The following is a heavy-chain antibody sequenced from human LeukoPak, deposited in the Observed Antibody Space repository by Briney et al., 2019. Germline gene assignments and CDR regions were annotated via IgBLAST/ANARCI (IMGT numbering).Heavy chain of an antibody. D-gene: IGHD3-3*01. CDR1: GGSISSGGYS. J-gene: IGHJ4*02. V-gene: IGHV4-30-2*01. CDR2: IYHSGST. Sequence: PWETLSLTCAVSGGSISSGGYSWSWIRQPPGKGLEWIGYIYHSGSTYYNPSLKSRVTISVDRSKNQFSLKLSSVTAADTAVYYCASAIGYYDFWSGYNYFDYWGQGTLVTVSS. CDR3: ASAIGYYDFWSGYNYFDY.